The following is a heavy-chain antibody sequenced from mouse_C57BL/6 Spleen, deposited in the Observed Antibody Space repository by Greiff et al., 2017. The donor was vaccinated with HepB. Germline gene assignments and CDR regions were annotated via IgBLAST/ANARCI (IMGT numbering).Heavy chain of an antibody. CDR3: ARSRYSDDAMDY. CDR2: IDPADGAT. CDR1: GFNIKDYY. J-gene: IGHJ4*01. Sequence: VQLQQSGAELVKPGASVKLSCTASGFNIKDYYMHWVKQRTEQGLEWLGRIDPADGATKYAPKFQGKATITADKTSNTAYLQLSSLTSEDTAVDYCARSRYSDDAMDYGGQGTSVTVSS. D-gene: IGHD2-14*01. V-gene: IGHV14-2*01.